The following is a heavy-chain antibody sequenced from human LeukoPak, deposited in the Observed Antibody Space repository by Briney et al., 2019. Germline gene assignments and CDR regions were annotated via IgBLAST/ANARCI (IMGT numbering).Heavy chain of an antibody. J-gene: IGHJ4*02. CDR3: ARGGIAVAGNGDFDY. V-gene: IGHV1-2*02. Sequence: ASVKVSCKASGYTFTGYYMHWVRQAPGQGLEWMGWINPNSGGTNYAQKFQGRVTMTRDTSISTAYMELSRLRSDDTAVYYCARGGIAVAGNGDFDYWGQGTLVTVSS. CDR2: INPNSGGT. D-gene: IGHD6-19*01. CDR1: GYTFTGYY.